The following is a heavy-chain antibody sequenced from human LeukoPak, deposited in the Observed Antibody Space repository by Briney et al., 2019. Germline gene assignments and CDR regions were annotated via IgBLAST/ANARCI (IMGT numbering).Heavy chain of an antibody. Sequence: SQTLSLTCAVSGGSISSGGYSWSWIRQPPGKGLEWIGYIYHSGSTYYNPSLKSRVTISVDRSKNQFSLKLSSVTAADTAVYYCARVPGGEYGSGSYSWFDPWGQGTLVTVSS. J-gene: IGHJ5*02. D-gene: IGHD3-10*01. CDR3: ARVPGGEYGSGSYSWFDP. V-gene: IGHV4-30-2*01. CDR1: GGSISSGGYS. CDR2: IYHSGST.